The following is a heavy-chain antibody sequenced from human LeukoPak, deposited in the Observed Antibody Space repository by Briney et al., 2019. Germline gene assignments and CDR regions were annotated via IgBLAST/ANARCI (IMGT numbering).Heavy chain of an antibody. Sequence: SGGSLRLSCAASGFTFSSYAMHWVRQAPGKGLEYVSAISSNGGSTYYADSVKGRFTISRDNSKNTLYLQMNSLRAEDTAVYYCAKDYYDSSGYYYISGAFDIWGQGAMVTVSS. V-gene: IGHV3-64*04. CDR2: ISSNGGST. CDR1: GFTFSSYA. J-gene: IGHJ3*02. D-gene: IGHD3-22*01. CDR3: AKDYYDSSGYYYISGAFDI.